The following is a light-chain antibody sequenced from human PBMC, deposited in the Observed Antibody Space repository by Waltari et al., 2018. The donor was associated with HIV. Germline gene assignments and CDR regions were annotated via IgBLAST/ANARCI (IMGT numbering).Light chain of an antibody. CDR3: AAWDDSLSVVV. CDR2: RRS. CDR1: SSNIESNY. V-gene: IGLV1-47*01. J-gene: IGLJ2*01. Sequence: QSVLTQPPSASGTPGQRVTISCSGSSSNIESNYVYWSQQLPGPAPKRLIYRRSQRPSGVPDRFSGSKSGTSASLAISGLRSEDEADYYCAAWDDSLSVVVFGGGTKLTVL.